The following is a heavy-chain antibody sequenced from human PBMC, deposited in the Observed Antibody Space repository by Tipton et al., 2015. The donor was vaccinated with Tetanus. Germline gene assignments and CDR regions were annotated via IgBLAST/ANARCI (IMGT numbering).Heavy chain of an antibody. D-gene: IGHD3-16*01. CDR2: IYYSGST. V-gene: IGHV4-30-4*01. J-gene: IGHJ6*02. CDR3: ARDHGITWGGMGYYYGMDV. CDR1: GDSLSNGDYY. Sequence: TLSLTCTVSGDSLSNGDYYWSWIRQPPGKGLESIGYIYYSGSTCYNPSLKSRVTISVDTSKNQFSLRLSSVTAADTAVYYCARDHGITWGGMGYYYGMDVWGQGTTVTVSS.